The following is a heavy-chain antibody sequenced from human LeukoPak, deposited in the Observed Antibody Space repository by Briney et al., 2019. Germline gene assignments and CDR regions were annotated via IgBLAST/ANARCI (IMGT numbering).Heavy chain of an antibody. Sequence: GGSLRLSCAASGFTFSTYWMSWVRQSPGKGLEWLANIKPDGSEKYFVDSVKGRFTISRDNAKNALYLEMNRLRAEDTAEYFCARERMYSGSGSTYPYYDYWGQGTLVTVSS. J-gene: IGHJ4*02. D-gene: IGHD3-10*01. CDR1: GFTFSTYW. CDR2: IKPDGSEK. CDR3: ARERMYSGSGSTYPYYDY. V-gene: IGHV3-7*01.